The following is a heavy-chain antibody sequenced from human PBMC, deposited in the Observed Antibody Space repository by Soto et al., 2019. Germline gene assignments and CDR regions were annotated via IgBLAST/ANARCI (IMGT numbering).Heavy chain of an antibody. CDR2: IKQDGSEK. J-gene: IGHJ5*02. Sequence: GGSLRLSCAASGFTFSSYWMSWVRQAPGKGLEWVANIKQDGSEKYYVDSVKGRFTISRDNAKNSLYLQMNSLRAEDTAVYYCARDRGTYCGGDCYLNWFDPWGQGTLVTVS. CDR3: ARDRGTYCGGDCYLNWFDP. CDR1: GFTFSSYW. D-gene: IGHD2-21*02. V-gene: IGHV3-7*01.